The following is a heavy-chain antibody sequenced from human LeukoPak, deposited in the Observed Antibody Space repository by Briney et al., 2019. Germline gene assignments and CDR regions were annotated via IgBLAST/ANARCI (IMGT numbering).Heavy chain of an antibody. CDR1: GFTFSSYS. CDR3: ARDGGYSSSWPEGWWSFDY. V-gene: IGHV3-21*01. Sequence: GGSLRLSCAASGFTFSSYSMNWVRQAPGKGLEWVSSISSSSSYIYYADSVKGRFTISRDNAKNSLYLQMNSLRAEDTAVYYCARDGGYSSSWPEGWWSFDYWGQGTLVTVSS. CDR2: ISSSSSYI. D-gene: IGHD6-13*01. J-gene: IGHJ4*02.